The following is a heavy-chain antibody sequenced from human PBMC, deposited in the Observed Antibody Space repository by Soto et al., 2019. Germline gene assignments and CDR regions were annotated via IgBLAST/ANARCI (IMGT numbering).Heavy chain of an antibody. V-gene: IGHV6-1*01. CDR1: GDSVSTNNST. CDR3: VKVKGNSWLDF. CDR2: TYYRSKWYY. Sequence: SQTLSLTCALSGDSVSTNNSTWDWIRQSPSRGLEWLGRTYYRSKWYYDYALSVKSRITINPDTSNNQLSLQLNSLTPDDTAVNYCVKVKGNSWLDFWGQGTLVTVSS. J-gene: IGHJ5*01.